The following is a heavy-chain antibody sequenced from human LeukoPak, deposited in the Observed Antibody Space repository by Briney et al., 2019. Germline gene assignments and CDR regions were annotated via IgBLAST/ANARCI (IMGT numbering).Heavy chain of an antibody. J-gene: IGHJ3*02. V-gene: IGHV1-24*01. CDR2: FDPEDGET. D-gene: IGHD3-10*01. CDR1: GYTLTELS. Sequence: VASVKVTCKVSGYTLTELSMHWVRQAPGKGLGWMGGFDPEDGETIYAQRFQGRVTMTEDTSADTAYMELSSLRSEDTAVYYCATALPVRGVIMANPDAFDIWGQGTMVTVSS. CDR3: ATALPVRGVIMANPDAFDI.